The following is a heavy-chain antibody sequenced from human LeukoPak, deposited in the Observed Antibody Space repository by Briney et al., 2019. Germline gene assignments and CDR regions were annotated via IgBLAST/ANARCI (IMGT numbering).Heavy chain of an antibody. CDR2: IYPRDGSA. CDR1: GYTFTSNY. CDR3: ARDQEGFDY. Sequence: ASVKVSCKASGYTFTSNYIHWVRQAPGQGLERMGMIYPRDGSASYAQKFQGRVTVTRDTSTSTVHMELSGLRSEDTAVYYCARDQEGFDYWGQGTLVTVSS. V-gene: IGHV1-46*01. J-gene: IGHJ4*02.